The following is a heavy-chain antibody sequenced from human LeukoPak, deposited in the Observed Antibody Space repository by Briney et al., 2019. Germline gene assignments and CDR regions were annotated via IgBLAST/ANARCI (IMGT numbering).Heavy chain of an antibody. J-gene: IGHJ4*02. CDR1: GGSFSGYY. CDR3: ARATSRELDY. V-gene: IGHV4-34*01. D-gene: IGHD2-2*01. Sequence: SETLSLTCAVYGGSFSGYYWSWIRQPPGKGLEWIGEINHSGSTNYNPSLKSRVTISVDTSKNQFSLKLSSVTAADTAVYYCARATSRELDYWSQGTLVTVSS. CDR2: INHSGST.